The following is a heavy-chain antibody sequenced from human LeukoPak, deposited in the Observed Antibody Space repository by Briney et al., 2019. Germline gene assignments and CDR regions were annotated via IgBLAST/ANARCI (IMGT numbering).Heavy chain of an antibody. CDR2: IGTAGDT. Sequence: GGSLRLSCAASGFTFSSYDMHWVRHATGKGLEWVSAIGTAGDTYYPGSVKGRFTISRENAKNSLYLQMNSLRAGDTAVYYCAREGRGYDAFDIWGQGTMVTVSS. CDR1: GFTFSSYD. CDR3: AREGRGYDAFDI. J-gene: IGHJ3*02. D-gene: IGHD3-10*01. V-gene: IGHV3-13*01.